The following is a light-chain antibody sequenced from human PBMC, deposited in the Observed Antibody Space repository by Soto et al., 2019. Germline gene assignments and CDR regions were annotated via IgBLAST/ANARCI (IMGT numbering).Light chain of an antibody. V-gene: IGLV2-14*01. CDR3: ISYTGSSTSYV. CDR1: RSDIGSYNY. J-gene: IGLJ1*01. CDR2: GVS. Sequence: QSALTQPASVSGSPGQSITISCSGTRSDIGSYNYVAWYQQFPGKTPKILIYGVSNRPSGVSSRFSGSKSGNTASLTISGLQAEDDADYYCISYTGSSTSYVFGSGTKHTVL.